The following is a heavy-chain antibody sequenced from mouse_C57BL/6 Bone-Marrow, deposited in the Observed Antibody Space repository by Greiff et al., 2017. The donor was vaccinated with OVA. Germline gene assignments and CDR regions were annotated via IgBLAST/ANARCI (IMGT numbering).Heavy chain of an antibody. Sequence: EVKLQQSGAELVRPGASVKLSCTASGFNIKDDYMHWVKQRPEQGLEWIGWIDPENGDTEYASKFQGKATITADTSSNTAYLQLSSLTSEDTAVYYCTTGGYDYDGAYWGQGTLVTVSA. J-gene: IGHJ3*01. CDR1: GFNIKDDY. V-gene: IGHV14-4*01. D-gene: IGHD2-4*01. CDR2: IDPENGDT. CDR3: TTGGYDYDGAY.